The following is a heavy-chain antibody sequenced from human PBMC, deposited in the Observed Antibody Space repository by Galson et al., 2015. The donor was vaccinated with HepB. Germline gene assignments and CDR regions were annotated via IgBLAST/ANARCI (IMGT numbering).Heavy chain of an antibody. J-gene: IGHJ4*02. CDR2: TYYRSKWYN. V-gene: IGHV6-1*01. D-gene: IGHD6-19*01. Sequence: CAISGDSVSSYNAAWNWIRQSPSRGLEWLGRTYYRSKWYNDYAVSVKSRVSINSDTSKNQFSLQLNSVTPEDTALYYCPRDRGSSGWYDSVYFDYWGQGILVTVSS. CDR1: GDSVSSYNAA. CDR3: PRDRGSSGWYDSVYFDY.